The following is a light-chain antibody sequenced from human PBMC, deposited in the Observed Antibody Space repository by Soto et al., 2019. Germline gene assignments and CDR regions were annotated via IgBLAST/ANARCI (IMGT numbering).Light chain of an antibody. CDR1: SSDIGTYNY. Sequence: QSALTQPASVSGSPGQSITISCTGTSSDIGTYNYVSWYQRHPGKAPKLIIYEVSNRPSGVSNRFSGSRSGNTASLTISGLQADDEADYYCSSYTSSNTLGVFGTGTKVTVL. CDR3: SSYTSSNTLGV. CDR2: EVS. V-gene: IGLV2-14*01. J-gene: IGLJ1*01.